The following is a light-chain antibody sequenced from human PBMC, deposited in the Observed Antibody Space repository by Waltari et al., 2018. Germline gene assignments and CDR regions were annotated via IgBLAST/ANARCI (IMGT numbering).Light chain of an antibody. J-gene: IGKJ1*01. CDR1: QSVSRA. CDR3: QHYVRLPVT. V-gene: IGKV3-20*01. CDR2: GAS. Sequence: IVLTQSPGTLSLSPGERVTISYRASQSVSRALAWYQQKPGQAPRLLIYGASSRATGIPDRFSGSGSGTDFSLTISRLEPEDFAVYYCQHYVRLPVTFGQGTKVEIK.